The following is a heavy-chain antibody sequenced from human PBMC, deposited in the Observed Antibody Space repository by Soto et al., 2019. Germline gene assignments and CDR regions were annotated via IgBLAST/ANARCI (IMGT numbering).Heavy chain of an antibody. Sequence: SETLSLICTVSGGSISSGGYYWSWIRQHPGKGLEWIGYIYYSGSTYYNPSLKSRVTISVDTSKNQFSLKLSSVTAADTAVYYCARGPDDFWSGYYPSSYFDYWGQGTLVTVSS. CDR1: GGSISSGGYY. V-gene: IGHV4-31*03. CDR3: ARGPDDFWSGYYPSSYFDY. D-gene: IGHD3-3*01. CDR2: IYYSGST. J-gene: IGHJ4*02.